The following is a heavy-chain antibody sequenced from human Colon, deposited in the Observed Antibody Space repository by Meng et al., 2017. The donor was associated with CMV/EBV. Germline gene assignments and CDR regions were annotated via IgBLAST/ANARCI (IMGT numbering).Heavy chain of an antibody. V-gene: IGHV1-2*02. CDR1: VYRFTGYY. J-gene: IGHJ1*01. D-gene: IGHD3-16*01. CDR2: MDPTTGRT. CDR3: ASHSSYVWGSHH. Sequence: QVQVLQSGAGGRLPGASVKVPCKASVYRFTGYYIHWLRQAPGQGLEWMGWMDPTTGRTDYAQKFQGTVTMTRDTSISTAYLELSRLTSDDTAVYYCASHSSYVWGSHHWGQGTLVTVSS.